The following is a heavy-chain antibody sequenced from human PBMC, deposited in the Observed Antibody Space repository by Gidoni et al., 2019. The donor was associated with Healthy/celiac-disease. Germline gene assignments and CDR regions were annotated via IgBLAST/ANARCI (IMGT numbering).Heavy chain of an antibody. CDR1: GHTFTSYG. V-gene: IGHV1-18*01. J-gene: IGHJ3*02. Sequence: QVQLVQSGAEVKKPGDSVKVSCKAPGHTFTSYGISWVRQAPGPGLEGTGWIIVYNVNTNYAQKLQVRVTMTTSTSTRTAYKDLRSLISDDTAVYYCARITTLGALDIWGQGTMVTVSS. D-gene: IGHD1-1*01. CDR2: IIVYNVNT. CDR3: ARITTLGALDI.